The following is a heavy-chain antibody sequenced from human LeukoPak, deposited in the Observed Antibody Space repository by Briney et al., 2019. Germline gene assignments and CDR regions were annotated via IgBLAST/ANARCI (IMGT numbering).Heavy chain of an antibody. V-gene: IGHV3-30*18. CDR3: AKDSAAAATGSRRLSPFGY. CDR1: GFTFSSYG. Sequence: GGSLRLSCAASGFTFSSYGMHWVRQAPGKGLEWVAVISYDGSNKYYADSVKGRFTISRDNSKNTLYMQMNSLRAEDTAVYYCAKDSAAAATGSRRLSPFGYWGQGTLVTVSS. D-gene: IGHD2-15*01. J-gene: IGHJ4*02. CDR2: ISYDGSNK.